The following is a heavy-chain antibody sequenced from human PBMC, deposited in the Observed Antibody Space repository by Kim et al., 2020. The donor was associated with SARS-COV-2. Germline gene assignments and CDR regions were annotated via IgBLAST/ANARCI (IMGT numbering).Heavy chain of an antibody. D-gene: IGHD1-26*01. CDR3: ARGTGGSYGGMDV. V-gene: IGHV3-33*01. Sequence: YADSVKGRFTISRDNSKNTLYLQMNSLRAEDTAVYYCARGTGGSYGGMDVWGQGTTVTVSS. J-gene: IGHJ6*02.